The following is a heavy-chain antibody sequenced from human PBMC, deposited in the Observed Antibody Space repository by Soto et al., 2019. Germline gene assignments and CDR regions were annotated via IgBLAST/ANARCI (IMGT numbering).Heavy chain of an antibody. D-gene: IGHD1-26*01. V-gene: IGHV4-59*08. J-gene: IGHJ4*02. CDR3: ARLGGSYAVPHFDY. Sequence: SETLSLTCTVSGGSIIHYYWTWIRQPPGKGLEWMGYIYYSGTTTNYNPSLKSRVTLSVDTSKNQFSLKLSSVTAADTAVYYCARLGGSYAVPHFDYWGQGTLVTVSS. CDR2: IYYSGTTT. CDR1: GGSIIHYY.